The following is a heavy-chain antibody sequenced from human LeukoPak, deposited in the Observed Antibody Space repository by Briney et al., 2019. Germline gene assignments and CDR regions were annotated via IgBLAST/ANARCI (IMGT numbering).Heavy chain of an antibody. V-gene: IGHV1-3*03. Sequence: ASVKVSCKASGYTFTSYAMHWVRQAPGQRLEWMGWINAGNGNTKYSQEFQGRVTITRDTSASTAYMELSSLRSEDMAVYYCARKAAAGSDDAFDIWGQGTMVTVSS. J-gene: IGHJ3*02. CDR3: ARKAAAGSDDAFDI. D-gene: IGHD6-13*01. CDR2: INAGNGNT. CDR1: GYTFTSYA.